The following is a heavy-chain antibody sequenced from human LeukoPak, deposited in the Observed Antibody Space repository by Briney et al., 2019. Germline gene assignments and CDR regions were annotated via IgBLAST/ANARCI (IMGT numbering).Heavy chain of an antibody. CDR2: INADGSST. V-gene: IGHV3-74*01. CDR1: GFTFSSYW. CDR3: AREPIVGVHFDY. J-gene: IGHJ4*02. D-gene: IGHD1-26*01. Sequence: GGSLRLSCAASGFTFSSYWMHWVRQAPGKGLVWVSRINADGSSTTYADSVMGRFTISRDNAKNTLYLQMNSLRAEDTAVYYCAREPIVGVHFDYWGQGTLVTVSS.